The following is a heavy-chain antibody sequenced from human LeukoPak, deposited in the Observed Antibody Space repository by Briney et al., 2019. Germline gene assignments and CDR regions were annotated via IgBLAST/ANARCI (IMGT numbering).Heavy chain of an antibody. CDR3: ARDVFDSSSWFGPCDY. CDR1: GFTFSYFA. V-gene: IGHV3-30-3*01. CDR2: ISYDGNNE. J-gene: IGHJ4*02. Sequence: GGSLRLSCAASGFTFSYFAMHWVRQAPGQGLEWVAFISYDGNNEYYADSVKGRFTISRDNSKNTLYLHMNSLRVEDTAVYYCARDVFDSSSWFGPCDYWGQGALVTVSS. D-gene: IGHD6-13*01.